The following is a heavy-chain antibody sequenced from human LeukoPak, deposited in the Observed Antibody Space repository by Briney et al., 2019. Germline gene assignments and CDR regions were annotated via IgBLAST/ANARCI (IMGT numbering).Heavy chain of an antibody. D-gene: IGHD6-19*01. V-gene: IGHV1-18*01. CDR2: ISAYNGNT. CDR3: ARDVMRDSSGWYYY. Sequence: ASVKVSCKASGYTFTSYGISWVRQAPGQGLEWMGWISAYNGNTNYAQKLQGRVTVTTDTSTSTAYMELRSLRSDDTAVYYCARDVMRDSSGWYYYWGQGTLVTVSS. CDR1: GYTFTSYG. J-gene: IGHJ4*02.